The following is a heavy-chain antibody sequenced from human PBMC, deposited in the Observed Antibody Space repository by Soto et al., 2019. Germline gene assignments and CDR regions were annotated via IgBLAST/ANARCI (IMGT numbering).Heavy chain of an antibody. V-gene: IGHV1-2*04. CDR3: ARGSPDYGDYIYEFDY. CDR1: GYTFTGYY. D-gene: IGHD4-17*01. J-gene: IGHJ4*02. Sequence: ASVKVSCKASGYTFTGYYMHWVRQAPGHGLEWMGWINPNSGGTNYAQKFQGWVTMTRDTSISTAYMELSRLRSDDTAVYYCARGSPDYGDYIYEFDYWGQGTLVTVSS. CDR2: INPNSGGT.